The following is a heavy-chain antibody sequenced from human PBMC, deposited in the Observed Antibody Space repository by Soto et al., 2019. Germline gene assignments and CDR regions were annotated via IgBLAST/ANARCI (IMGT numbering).Heavy chain of an antibody. D-gene: IGHD3-16*01. Sequence: SETLSLTCTVSGGSISSGGYYWSWIRQHPGKGREGIGYIYYSGSTYYNPALKSRVTISVDTSKNQFSLKLSSVTAADTAVYYCARVFEGARAAHGSAGYYCYFYDWAVRGKGATVYVAS. V-gene: IGHV4-31*03. CDR3: ARVFEGARAAHGSAGYYCYFYDWAV. CDR2: IYYSGST. CDR1: GGSISSGGYY. J-gene: IGHJ6*03.